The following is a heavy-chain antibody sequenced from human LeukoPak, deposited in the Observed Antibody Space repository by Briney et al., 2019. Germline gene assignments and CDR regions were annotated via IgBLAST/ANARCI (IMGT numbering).Heavy chain of an antibody. CDR3: ARDRPTGYCSGGSCYYYYYGMDV. CDR2: INPNSGGT. J-gene: IGHJ6*02. V-gene: IGHV1-2*04. Sequence: GASVKVSCTASGYTFTGYYMHWVRQAPGQGLEWMGWINPNSGGTNYAQKFQGWVTMTRDTSISTAYMELSRLGSDDTAVYYCARDRPTGYCSGGSCYYYYYGMDVWGQGTTVTVSS. D-gene: IGHD2-15*01. CDR1: GYTFTGYY.